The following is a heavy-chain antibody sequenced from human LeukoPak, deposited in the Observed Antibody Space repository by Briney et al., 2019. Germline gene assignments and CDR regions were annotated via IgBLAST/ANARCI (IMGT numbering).Heavy chain of an antibody. V-gene: IGHV4-4*07. CDR2: IYTSGST. CDR3: ARGAYGSPSQNWFDP. Sequence: PSGTLSLTCTVSGGSISSYYWGWIRQPAGKGLEWIGRIYTSGSTDYNPSLKGRVTMSVDTSKNQFSLKLSSVTAADTAVYYCARGAYGSPSQNWFDPWGQGTLVTVSS. CDR1: GGSISSYY. D-gene: IGHD3-10*01. J-gene: IGHJ5*02.